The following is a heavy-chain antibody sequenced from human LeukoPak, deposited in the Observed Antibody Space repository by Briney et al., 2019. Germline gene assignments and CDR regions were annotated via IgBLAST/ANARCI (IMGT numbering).Heavy chain of an antibody. CDR3: ARMGRPITIFGVAFFDY. CDR2: INPNSGGT. V-gene: IGHV1-2*02. CDR1: GYTFTGYY. D-gene: IGHD3-3*01. Sequence: ASVKVSCKASGYTFTGYYMHWVRQAPGQGLEWMGWINPNSGGTNYAQKFQGRVTMTRDTSISTAYMELSRLRSDDTAVYYCARMGRPITIFGVAFFDYWGQGTLVTVSS. J-gene: IGHJ4*02.